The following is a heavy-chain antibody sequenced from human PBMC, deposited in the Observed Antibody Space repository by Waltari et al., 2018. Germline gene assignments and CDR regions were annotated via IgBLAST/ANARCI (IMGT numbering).Heavy chain of an antibody. CDR1: GFTFSSYW. CDR3: ARTYYDFWSGYHDAFDI. CDR2: IKQDGSEK. J-gene: IGHJ3*02. Sequence: EVQLVESGGGLVQPGGSLRLSCAASGFTFSSYWMSWVRQAPGKGLEWVANIKQDGSEKYYGDSVKGRFTISRDNAKNSLYLQMNSLRAEDTAVYYCARTYYDFWSGYHDAFDIWGQGTMVTVSS. V-gene: IGHV3-7*01. D-gene: IGHD3-3*01.